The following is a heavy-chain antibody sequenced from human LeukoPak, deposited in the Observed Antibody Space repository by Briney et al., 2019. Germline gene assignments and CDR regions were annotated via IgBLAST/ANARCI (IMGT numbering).Heavy chain of an antibody. D-gene: IGHD3-9*01. V-gene: IGHV4-59*01. J-gene: IGHJ4*02. CDR2: IYYSGST. Sequence: PSETLSLTCTVSGDSMSSYYWSWIRQPPGKGLEWIGYIYYSGSTNYNPSLKSRVTISVDTSKNQSSLKLSSVTAADTAVYYCARGGSSWIRYFDWFPDYWGQGTLVTVSS. CDR3: ARGGSSWIRYFDWFPDY. CDR1: GDSMSSYY.